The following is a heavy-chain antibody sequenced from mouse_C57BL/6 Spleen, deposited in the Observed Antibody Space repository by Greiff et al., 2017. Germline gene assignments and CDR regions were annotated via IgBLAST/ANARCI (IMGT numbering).Heavy chain of an antibody. D-gene: IGHD2-5*01. V-gene: IGHV14-3*01. CDR1: GFNIKNTY. J-gene: IGHJ2*01. CDR2: IDPANGNT. CDR3: ARDSNFPDY. Sequence: EVQLQQSLADLVRPGASVNLSCTASGFNIKNTYMHWVNQSPDQGLAWIGRIDPANGNTKYAPKLQGKATIPADTPSNTAYLQLSSLTSEDTAIYYWARDSNFPDYWGQGTTLTVSS.